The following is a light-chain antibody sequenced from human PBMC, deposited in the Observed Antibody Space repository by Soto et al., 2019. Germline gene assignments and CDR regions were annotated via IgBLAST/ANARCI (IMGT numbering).Light chain of an antibody. Sequence: QSVLTQPASVSGSPGQSITISCTGTSSDVGGYNYVSWYQQHPGKAPKLMIYEVSNRPSGVSNRFSGSKSGNTASLTISGLQAEDEADYCSSYTSSSTPWVFGGGTKVTVL. CDR3: SSYTSSSTPWV. CDR1: SSDVGGYNY. V-gene: IGLV2-14*01. J-gene: IGLJ3*02. CDR2: EVS.